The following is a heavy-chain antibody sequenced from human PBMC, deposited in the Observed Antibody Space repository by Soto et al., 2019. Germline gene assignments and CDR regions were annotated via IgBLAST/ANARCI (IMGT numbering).Heavy chain of an antibody. CDR3: ATEVMVRGVLSVFDY. D-gene: IGHD3-10*01. CDR1: GGTFSSYA. J-gene: IGHJ4*02. CDR2: IIPIFGTA. V-gene: IGHV1-69*01. Sequence: QVQLVQSGAELKKPGSSVNVSCKASGGTFSSYAISWVRQAPGQGREWMGGIIPIFGTANYAQKFQGRVTITADEAASAAYMELGSLRSDDTAVYYCATEVMVRGVLSVFDYWGQGTLVTVSS.